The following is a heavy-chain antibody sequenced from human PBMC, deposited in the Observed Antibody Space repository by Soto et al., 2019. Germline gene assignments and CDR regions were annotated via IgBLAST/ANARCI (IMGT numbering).Heavy chain of an antibody. V-gene: IGHV4-34*01. D-gene: IGHD1-26*01. CDR2: INHSGST. Sequence: SETLSLTCAVYGGSFSGYYWSWIRQPPGKGLEWIGEINHSGSTNYNPSLKSRVTISVDTSKNQFSLKLSSVTAADTAVYYCAREVAARFDPWGQGTLVTVSS. J-gene: IGHJ5*02. CDR3: AREVAARFDP. CDR1: GGSFSGYY.